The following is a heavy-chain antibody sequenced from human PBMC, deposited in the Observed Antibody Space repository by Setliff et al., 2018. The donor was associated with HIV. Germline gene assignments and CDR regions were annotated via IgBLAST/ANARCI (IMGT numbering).Heavy chain of an antibody. D-gene: IGHD3-10*01. CDR3: ARRIDNSGTFPDKNWLDP. V-gene: IGHV4-61*02. CDR2: IYTSGST. Sequence: SETLSLTCTVSGGSISSGSYYWSWIRQPAGKGLEWIGRIYTSGSTNYNPSLQSRVSMSIDTSKNQFSLKLSSVTAADTAMYYCARRIDNSGTFPDKNWLDPWGQGSPVTVSS. CDR1: GGSISSGSYY. J-gene: IGHJ5*02.